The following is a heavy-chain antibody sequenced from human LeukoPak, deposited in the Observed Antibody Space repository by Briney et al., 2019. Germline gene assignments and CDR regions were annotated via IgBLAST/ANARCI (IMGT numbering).Heavy chain of an antibody. J-gene: IGHJ5*02. CDR3: AKDFLPSVWLSGLDP. CDR1: GFTFSSYA. CDR2: ISGSGGST. V-gene: IGHV3-23*01. D-gene: IGHD3-16*01. Sequence: QSGGSLRLSCAASGFTFSSYAMSWVRQAPGKGLEWVSAISGSGGSTYYADSVKGRFTISRDNSKNTLYLQMNSLRAEDTAVYYCAKDFLPSVWLSGLDPWGQGTLVTVSS.